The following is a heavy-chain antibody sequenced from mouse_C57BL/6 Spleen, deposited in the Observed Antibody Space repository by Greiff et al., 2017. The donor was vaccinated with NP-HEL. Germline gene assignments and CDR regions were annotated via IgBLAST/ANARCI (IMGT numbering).Heavy chain of an antibody. Sequence: QVQLKQSGAELARPGASVKLSCKASGYTFTSYGISWVKQRTGQGLEWIGEIYPRSGNTYYNEKFKGKATLTADKSSSTAYMELRSLTSEDSAVYFCARGHYGSSYEGYWYFDVWGTGTTVTVSS. CDR1: GYTFTSYG. J-gene: IGHJ1*03. CDR2: IYPRSGNT. V-gene: IGHV1-81*01. CDR3: ARGHYGSSYEGYWYFDV. D-gene: IGHD1-1*01.